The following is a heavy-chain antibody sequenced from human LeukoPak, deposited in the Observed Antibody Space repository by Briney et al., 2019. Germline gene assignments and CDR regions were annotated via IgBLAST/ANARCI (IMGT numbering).Heavy chain of an antibody. Sequence: GESLKISCKGSGYRFTTYWIGWVRQMPGKGLEWMGIIYPGDSDTRYSPSFQGQVTISADKSITTAYLQWSSLKASDTAMYYCARRTYDSAFDIWGQGTMVTVSS. CDR1: GYRFTTYW. J-gene: IGHJ3*02. V-gene: IGHV5-51*01. CDR3: ARRTYDSAFDI. D-gene: IGHD3-9*01. CDR2: IYPGDSDT.